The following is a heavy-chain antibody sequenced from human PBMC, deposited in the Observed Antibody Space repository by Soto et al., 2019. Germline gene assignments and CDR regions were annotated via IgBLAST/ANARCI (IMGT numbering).Heavy chain of an antibody. D-gene: IGHD6-19*01. Sequence: PRKGLEWVSGISGSGDSTYYADSVKGRFTISRDNSKNTLYLQMNSLRAEDTAVYYCAKGVPGIAVAGTGYFQHWGQGTLVTVSS. CDR2: ISGSGDST. CDR3: AKGVPGIAVAGTGYFQH. V-gene: IGHV3-23*01. J-gene: IGHJ1*01.